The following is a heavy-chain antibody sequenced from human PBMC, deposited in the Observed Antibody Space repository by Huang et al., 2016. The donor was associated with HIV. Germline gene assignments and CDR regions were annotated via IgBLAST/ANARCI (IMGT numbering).Heavy chain of an antibody. CDR1: EYTLTEVS. CDR2: FAHEIGET. CDR3: ATGFDVFFDF. D-gene: IGHD3-9*01. Sequence: QVQLVQSRAEVKKPGASVKVSCQVSEYTLTEVSIHWVRQPPGKGLEWMGGFAHEIGETIYAQKYQGRGTMTEDTSTETAFMELSGLRPEDTAVYYCATGFDVFFDFWGQGTLVTVSS. V-gene: IGHV1-24*01. J-gene: IGHJ4*02.